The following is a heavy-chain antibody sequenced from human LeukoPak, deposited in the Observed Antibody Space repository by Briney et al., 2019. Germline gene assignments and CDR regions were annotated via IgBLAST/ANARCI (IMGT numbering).Heavy chain of an antibody. CDR3: ASDSPYYGMDV. J-gene: IGHJ6*02. CDR1: GFPFSSYW. Sequence: GGSLRLSCAASGFPFSSYWMHWVRQVPGKGLLWVSRINSDGSATIYAASVRGRFTISRDNAKNTLYLQMSGLRVDDTAVYHCASDSPYYGMDVWGQGTTVTVSS. V-gene: IGHV3-74*01. CDR2: INSDGSAT.